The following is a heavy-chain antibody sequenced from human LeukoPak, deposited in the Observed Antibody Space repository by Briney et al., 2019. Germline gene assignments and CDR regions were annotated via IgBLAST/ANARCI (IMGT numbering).Heavy chain of an antibody. D-gene: IGHD3-22*01. J-gene: IGHJ4*02. V-gene: IGHV3-15*01. CDR1: GFTYRNAW. CDR3: TTDLRAYYYDSSGSSSQIDY. CDR2: IRSKTDGGTT. Sequence: GGSLRLSCVASGFTYRNAWMSWVRQAPGKGLEWVGRIRSKTDGGTTDYAAPVKGRFTISRDDSKYTLYLQMNSLKTEDTAVYYCTTDLRAYYYDSSGSSSQIDYWGQGTLVTVSS.